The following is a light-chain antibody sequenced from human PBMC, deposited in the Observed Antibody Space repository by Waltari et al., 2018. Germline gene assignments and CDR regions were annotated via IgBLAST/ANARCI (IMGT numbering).Light chain of an antibody. CDR1: QTVLHSSNNKNY. CDR2: WAS. Sequence: DIVMTQSPDSLAVSLGERATINSKSTQTVLHSSNNKNYLAWYQQKPGQPPKLLIYWASTRESGVPDRFSGSGSGTDFTLTISSLQAEDVAVYYCQQYYNTPLTFGGGTKVEIK. V-gene: IGKV4-1*01. J-gene: IGKJ4*01. CDR3: QQYYNTPLT.